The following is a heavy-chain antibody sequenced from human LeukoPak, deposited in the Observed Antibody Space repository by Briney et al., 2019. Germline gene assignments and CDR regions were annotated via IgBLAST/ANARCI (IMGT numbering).Heavy chain of an antibody. CDR1: GFSFSDYA. D-gene: IGHD3-22*01. J-gene: IGHJ4*02. Sequence: GGSLRLSCAASGFSFSDYAIHWVRQAPGKGLEWLTFIRYDGRNKYYADSLKGRFTISRDDSKNTLYLQMNSLRAEDTAVYYCAKEAFVKSGYYPLDYWGQGTLVTVSS. CDR2: IRYDGRNK. CDR3: AKEAFVKSGYYPLDY. V-gene: IGHV3-30*02.